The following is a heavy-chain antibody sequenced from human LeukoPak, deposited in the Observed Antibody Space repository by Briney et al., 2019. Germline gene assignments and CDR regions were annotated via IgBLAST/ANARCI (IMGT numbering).Heavy chain of an antibody. CDR3: ARDQMSYRSGDY. D-gene: IGHD1-26*01. V-gene: IGHV3-7*01. CDR1: GFTFSNFY. CDR2: IKQDGSEK. Sequence: GGSLRLSCAASGFTFSNFYMSWVRQAPGKGLEWVANIKQDGSEKYYVDSVKGRFTISRDNARNSLYLQMNSLRAEDTAVYYCARDQMSYRSGDYWGQGTLVTVSS. J-gene: IGHJ4*02.